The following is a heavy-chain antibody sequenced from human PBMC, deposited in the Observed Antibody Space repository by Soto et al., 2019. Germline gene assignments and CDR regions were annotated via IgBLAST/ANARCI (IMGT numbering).Heavy chain of an antibody. D-gene: IGHD4-4*01. Sequence: QVQLQQWGAGLLKPSETLSLTCAVYGGSFSGYYWSWIRQPPGKGLEWIGEINHSGSTNYNPSLKSRVTISVDTSKNQFSLKLSSVTAADTAVYYCARSNYGYFDYLGQGTLVTVSS. J-gene: IGHJ4*02. V-gene: IGHV4-34*01. CDR2: INHSGST. CDR1: GGSFSGYY. CDR3: ARSNYGYFDY.